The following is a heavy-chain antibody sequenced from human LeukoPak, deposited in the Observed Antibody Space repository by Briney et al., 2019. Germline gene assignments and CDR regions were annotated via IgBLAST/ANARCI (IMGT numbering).Heavy chain of an antibody. Sequence: ASVKVSCKASGGTFSSYTISWVRQAPGQGLEWMGRIIPILGIANYAQKFQGRVTITVDKPTSTAYMELSSLRSEDTAVYYCARDRGYCSGGSCYPDYWGQGTLVTVSS. V-gene: IGHV1-69*04. J-gene: IGHJ4*02. CDR2: IIPILGIA. D-gene: IGHD2-15*01. CDR1: GGTFSSYT. CDR3: ARDRGYCSGGSCYPDY.